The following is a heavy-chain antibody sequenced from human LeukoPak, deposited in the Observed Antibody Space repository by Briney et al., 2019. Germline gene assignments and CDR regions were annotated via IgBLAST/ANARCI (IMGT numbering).Heavy chain of an antibody. J-gene: IGHJ5*02. D-gene: IGHD3-22*01. V-gene: IGHV3-11*04. CDR3: ARDREDSSGYYYLWFDP. CDR2: ISSSGSTI. CDR1: GFTFSDYY. Sequence: GGSLRLSCAASGFTFSDYYMSWIRQAPGKGLEWVSYISSSGSTIYYADSVKGRFTISRDNAENSLYLQMNSLRAEDTAVYYCARDREDSSGYYYLWFDPWGQGTLVTVSS.